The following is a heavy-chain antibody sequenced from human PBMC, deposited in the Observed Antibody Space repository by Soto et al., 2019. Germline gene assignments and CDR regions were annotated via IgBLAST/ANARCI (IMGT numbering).Heavy chain of an antibody. J-gene: IGHJ6*02. CDR3: ARVIAAAGTKDYYYGMDV. CDR2: IYPGDSDT. D-gene: IGHD6-13*01. CDR1: GYSFTSYW. Sequence: GESLKISCKGSGYSFTSYWIGWVRQMPGKGLEWMGIIYPGDSDTRYSPSFQGQVTISADKSISTAYLQWSSLKASDTAMYYCARVIAAAGTKDYYYGMDVWGQGTTVTVSS. V-gene: IGHV5-51*01.